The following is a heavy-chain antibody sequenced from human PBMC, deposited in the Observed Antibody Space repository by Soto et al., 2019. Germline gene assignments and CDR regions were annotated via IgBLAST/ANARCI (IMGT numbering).Heavy chain of an antibody. Sequence: SETLCLTCTVSGASIGTSYWSWIRQPPGKGLEWIGYIFYSGSTNYSPSLNSRVSISIDTSNGQFSLTVSSVAAADSSVYYCGRVSTVDKLDYWGQGILVTVSS. CDR1: GASIGTSY. V-gene: IGHV4-59*01. CDR2: IFYSGST. J-gene: IGHJ4*02. D-gene: IGHD5-12*01. CDR3: GRVSTVDKLDY.